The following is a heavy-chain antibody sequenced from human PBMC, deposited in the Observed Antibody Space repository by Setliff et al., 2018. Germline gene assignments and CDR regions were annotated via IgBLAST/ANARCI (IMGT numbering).Heavy chain of an antibody. D-gene: IGHD3-16*01. V-gene: IGHV3-15*01. CDR2: IKSKTDGGTT. Sequence: PGESLKISCAASGFTFSNAWMSWVRQAPGKGLEWVGRIKSKTDGGTTDYVTPVKGRFTISRDDSKNTLFLQMNSLKIEDTAVYYCTTWPENGGYYYYYYMDVWGKGTTVTVSS. J-gene: IGHJ6*03. CDR3: TTWPENGGYYYYYYMDV. CDR1: GFTFSNAW.